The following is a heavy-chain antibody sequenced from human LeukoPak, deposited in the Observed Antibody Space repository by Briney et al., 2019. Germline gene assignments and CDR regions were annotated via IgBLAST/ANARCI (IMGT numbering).Heavy chain of an antibody. J-gene: IGHJ4*02. V-gene: IGHV1-18*04. CDR1: GYTFTSYY. CDR3: ARDTQSYGYYVGVIGL. CDR2: ISPYTHNI. Sequence: ASVKVSCKASGYTFTSYYMHWVRQAPGQGLEWMGWISPYTHNINYAQNLQGRVTMTTDISTSTAYLEVRSLRSDDTAVYYCARDTQSYGYYVGVIGLWGQGTLVTVSS. D-gene: IGHD4-17*01.